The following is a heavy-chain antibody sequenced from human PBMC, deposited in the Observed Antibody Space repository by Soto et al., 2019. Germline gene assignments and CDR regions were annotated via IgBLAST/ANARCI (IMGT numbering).Heavy chain of an antibody. CDR2: ISAYNGNA. J-gene: IGHJ4*02. Sequence: QVQLVQSGAEVKKPGASVKVSCKASGYTFTSYGISWVRQAPGQGLEWMGWISAYNGNANYAQKLQGRVTMTTDTSTSTAYMELRSLRSDDTAVYYCARVIDLGELSLNNDYWGQGTLVTVSS. V-gene: IGHV1-18*01. D-gene: IGHD3-16*02. CDR1: GYTFTSYG. CDR3: ARVIDLGELSLNNDY.